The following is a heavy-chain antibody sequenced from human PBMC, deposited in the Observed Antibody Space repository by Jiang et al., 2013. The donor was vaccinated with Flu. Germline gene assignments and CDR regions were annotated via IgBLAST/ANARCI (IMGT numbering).Heavy chain of an antibody. CDR1: GGSVSSGSYY. Sequence: GSGLVKPSETLSLTCTVSGGSVSSGSYYWSWIRQPPGKGLEWIGYIYYSGSTNYNPSLKSRVTISVDTSKNQFSLKLSSVTAADTAVYYCARGSRSSSFDYYYGMDVWGQG. CDR2: IYYSGST. V-gene: IGHV4-61*01. J-gene: IGHJ6*02. CDR3: ARGSRSSSFDYYYGMDV. D-gene: IGHD6-6*01.